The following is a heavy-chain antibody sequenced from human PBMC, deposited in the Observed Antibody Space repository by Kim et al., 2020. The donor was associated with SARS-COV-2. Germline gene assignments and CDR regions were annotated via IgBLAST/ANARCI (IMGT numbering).Heavy chain of an antibody. V-gene: IGHV4-34*01. Sequence: SETLSLTCAVYGGSFSGYYWSWIRQPPGKGLEWIGEINHSGSTNYNPSLKSRVTISVDTSKNQFSLKLSSVTAADTAVYYCATHGRDYYDSSGYYFHWGQGTLVTVSS. D-gene: IGHD3-22*01. J-gene: IGHJ4*02. CDR1: GGSFSGYY. CDR3: ATHGRDYYDSSGYYFH. CDR2: INHSGST.